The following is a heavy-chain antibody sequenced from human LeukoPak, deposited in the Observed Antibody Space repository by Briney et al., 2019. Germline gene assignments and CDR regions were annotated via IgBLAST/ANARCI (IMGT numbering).Heavy chain of an antibody. D-gene: IGHD3-22*01. J-gene: IGHJ4*02. Sequence: GGSLRLSCAASGFTFDDYGMSWVRQAPGKGLEWVSGINWNGGSTGYADSVKGRFTISRDNAKNSLYLQVNSLRAEDTALYYCARGGHSITMIVVVIIPFDYWGQGTLVTVSS. V-gene: IGHV3-20*04. CDR2: INWNGGST. CDR1: GFTFDDYG. CDR3: ARGGHSITMIVVVIIPFDY.